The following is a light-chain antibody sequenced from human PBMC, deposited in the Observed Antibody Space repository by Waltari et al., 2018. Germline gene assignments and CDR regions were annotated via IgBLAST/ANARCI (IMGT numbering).Light chain of an antibody. CDR3: QQYDSVPPT. V-gene: IGKV1-27*01. J-gene: IGKJ1*01. Sequence: DIQMTQSPSSLSASVGDRVTITCRASRGITNYLVWYQQKPGKVPNLLIFAASTLQSGVPSGFSASGAGSDFTLTISSLQPEDAATYYCQQYDSVPPTFGQGTKVDIK. CDR1: RGITNY. CDR2: AAS.